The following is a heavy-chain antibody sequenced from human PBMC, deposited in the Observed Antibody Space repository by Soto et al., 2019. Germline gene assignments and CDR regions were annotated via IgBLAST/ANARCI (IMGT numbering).Heavy chain of an antibody. CDR2: HSAYNGNT. CDR1: GYTCTSYG. Sequence: GASLKVSCKASGYTCTSYGNSWVPPAPGQGLEWMVCHSAYNGNTNYAQKLQGRVTMTTDTSTSTAYMELRSLRSDDTAVYYCARDKIYDAFDIWGQATMVTVSS. CDR3: ARDKIYDAFDI. V-gene: IGHV1-18*01. J-gene: IGHJ3*02.